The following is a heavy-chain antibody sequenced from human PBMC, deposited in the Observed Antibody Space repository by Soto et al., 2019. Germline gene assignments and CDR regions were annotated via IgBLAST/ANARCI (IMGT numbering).Heavy chain of an antibody. CDR1: GGSLSSGGYY. D-gene: IGHD3-3*01. CDR3: ASDRGRSYYDFWSGTLNWFDP. Sequence: SETLSLTCTVSGGSLSSGGYYWSWIRQHPGKGLEWIGYIYLSGSTYYNPSLKSRVTISVDTSKNQFSLKLSSVTAADTAVYYCASDRGRSYYDFWSGTLNWFDPWGQGTLVTVSS. CDR2: IYLSGST. J-gene: IGHJ5*02. V-gene: IGHV4-31*03.